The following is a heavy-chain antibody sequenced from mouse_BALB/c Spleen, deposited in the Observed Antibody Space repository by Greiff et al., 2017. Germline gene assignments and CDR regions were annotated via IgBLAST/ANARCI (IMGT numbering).Heavy chain of an antibody. D-gene: IGHD1-1*01. V-gene: IGHV1-14*01. J-gene: IGHJ1*01. CDR3: AREYGSRYRLYFDV. CDR1: GYTFTSYV. CDR2: INPYNDGT. Sequence: VQLQQSGPELVKPGASVKMSCKASGYTFTSYVMHWVKQKPGQGLEWIGYINPYNDGTKYNEKFKGKATLTSDKSSSTAYMELSSLTSEDSAVYYSAREYGSRYRLYFDVWGAGTTGTVSS.